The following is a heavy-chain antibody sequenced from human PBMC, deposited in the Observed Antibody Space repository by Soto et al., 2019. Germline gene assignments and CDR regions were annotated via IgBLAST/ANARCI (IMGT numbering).Heavy chain of an antibody. CDR1: GDSVSSNSVV. V-gene: IGHV6-1*01. D-gene: IGHD4-4*01. CDR3: VRLVGNSWLDY. CDR2: TYYRSQWHY. J-gene: IGHJ4*02. Sequence: QVQLQQSGPGLVKPSQTLSLTCAIYGDSVSSNSVVWNWIRQSPSRGLEWLGRTYYRSQWHYEYAVFVQSPIRIDPDTSKNQFSLQLDSVSPEDSAVYYCVRLVGNSWLDYWCQGTLVTVSS.